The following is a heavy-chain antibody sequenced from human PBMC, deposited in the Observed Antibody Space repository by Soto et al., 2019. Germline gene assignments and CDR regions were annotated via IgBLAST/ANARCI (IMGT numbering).Heavy chain of an antibody. CDR1: GGSFSGYY. CDR2: INHSGST. Sequence: SETLSLSCAVYGGSFSGYYWSWIRQPPGKGLEWIGEINHSGSTNYNPSLKSRVTISVDTSKNQFSLKLSSVTAADTAVYYCARGGIAARQPPYYYYGMHVWGQGTTVTVS. D-gene: IGHD6-6*01. J-gene: IGHJ6*02. CDR3: ARGGIAARQPPYYYYGMHV. V-gene: IGHV4-34*01.